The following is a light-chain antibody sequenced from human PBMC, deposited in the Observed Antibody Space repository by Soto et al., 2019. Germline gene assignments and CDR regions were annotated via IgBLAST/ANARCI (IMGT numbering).Light chain of an antibody. J-gene: IGKJ1*01. V-gene: IGKV1-5*03. CDR3: QQYNSYPWT. CDR2: KAS. CDR1: QSISSW. Sequence: DIQMTQSPSTLSASVGDRVTITCRASQSISSWLAWYQQEPGKAPKLLIYKASTLKSGVPSRFSGSGSETEFSLTIRALQPEDFATYYCQQYNSYPWTFGQGTKVDIK.